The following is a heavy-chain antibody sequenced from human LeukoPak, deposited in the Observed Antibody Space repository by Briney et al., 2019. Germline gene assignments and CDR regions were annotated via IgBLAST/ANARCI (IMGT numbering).Heavy chain of an antibody. CDR2: IHPKTGDT. Sequence: ASVKVSCKASGYPFTGYFMHWVRQAPGQGLEWMGWIHPKTGDTVFAPNFQGRVTLTRDTSINTDYMELSRLRSDDTAVYYCARDRRVLRFLEWLLDYWGQGTLVTVSS. J-gene: IGHJ4*02. D-gene: IGHD3-3*01. CDR3: ARDRRVLRFLEWLLDY. CDR1: GYPFTGYF. V-gene: IGHV1-2*02.